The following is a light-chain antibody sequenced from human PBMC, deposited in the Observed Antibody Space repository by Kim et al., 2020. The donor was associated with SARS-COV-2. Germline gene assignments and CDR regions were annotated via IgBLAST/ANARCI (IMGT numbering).Light chain of an antibody. Sequence: AIQMTQSPSSLSASVGDRVTITCRASQDIGGDLAWYQQKPEKAPKLLVYAASSLHTGVPSRFSGSGSGADFSLTIRGLQPEDFATYYCLQDYIYPATFGQGTKVDIK. CDR2: AAS. CDR3: LQDYIYPAT. CDR1: QDIGGD. J-gene: IGKJ1*01. V-gene: IGKV1-6*01.